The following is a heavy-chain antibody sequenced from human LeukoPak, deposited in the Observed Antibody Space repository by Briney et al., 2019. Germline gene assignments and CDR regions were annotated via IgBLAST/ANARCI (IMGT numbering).Heavy chain of an antibody. CDR1: GGSISSSTYY. CDR3: ARKTIWFGDRWFDP. Sequence: SETLSLTCTVSGGSISSSTYYWGWIRQPPGKGLEWIGSIFYSGRTYYNPSLKSRVTMSVDTSKNQFSLNMSSVTAADTAVYYCARKTIWFGDRWFDPWGQGTLVTVSS. V-gene: IGHV4-39*07. J-gene: IGHJ5*02. CDR2: IFYSGRT. D-gene: IGHD3-10*01.